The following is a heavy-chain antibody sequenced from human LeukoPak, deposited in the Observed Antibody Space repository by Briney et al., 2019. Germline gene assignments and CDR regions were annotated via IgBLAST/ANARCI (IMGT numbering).Heavy chain of an antibody. D-gene: IGHD3-9*01. CDR1: GFTFSSYA. V-gene: IGHV3-23*01. CDR3: AKAAFDILTGYYPIFDY. CDR2: ISGSGGST. J-gene: IGHJ4*02. Sequence: GGSLRLSCAASGFTFSSYAMSWVRQAPGKGLEWVSAISGSGGSTYYADSVKGRFTISRDNSKNTLYLQMNSLRAEDTAVYYCAKAAFDILTGYYPIFDYWGQGTLVTVSS.